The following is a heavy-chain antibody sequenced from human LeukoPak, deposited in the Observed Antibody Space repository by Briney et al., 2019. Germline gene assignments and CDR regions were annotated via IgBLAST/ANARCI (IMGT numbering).Heavy chain of an antibody. Sequence: SETLSLTCAVYGGSFSGYYWSWIRQPPGKELEWIGEINHSGSTNYNPSLKSRVTISVDTSKNQFSLKLSSVTAADTAIYYCARVHVNSGYYFGDAFDIWGQGTMVTVSS. V-gene: IGHV4-34*01. CDR3: ARVHVNSGYYFGDAFDI. CDR1: GGSFSGYY. CDR2: INHSGST. D-gene: IGHD3-22*01. J-gene: IGHJ3*02.